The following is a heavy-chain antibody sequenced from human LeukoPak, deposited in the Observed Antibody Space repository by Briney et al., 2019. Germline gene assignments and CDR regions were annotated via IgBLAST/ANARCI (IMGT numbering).Heavy chain of an antibody. CDR1: GVSISSDGYS. J-gene: IGHJ6*02. V-gene: IGHV4-30-2*01. CDR2: IHHSGST. Sequence: SQTLSLTCAVSGVSISSDGYSWNWIRQPPGKGLEWIGYIHHSGSTYYNPSLKSRVTISVDRSKNQFSLKLSSVTAADTAVYYCARESLREGEDYGMDVWGQGTTVTVSS. D-gene: IGHD2-21*01. CDR3: ARESLREGEDYGMDV.